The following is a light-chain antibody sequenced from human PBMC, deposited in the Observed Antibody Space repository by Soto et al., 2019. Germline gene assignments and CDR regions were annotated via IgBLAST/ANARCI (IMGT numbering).Light chain of an antibody. CDR1: QSVSSNY. J-gene: IGKJ1*01. CDR2: GAS. CDR3: QQYGSSPGT. V-gene: IGKV3-20*01. Sequence: EIVLTQSPGTLSLSPGERATLSCRASQSVSSNYLAWYQHKPGQAPRLLIYGASSRATGIPDRFSGSGSGTDFTLTISRLEPEDFAGYYCQQYGSSPGTFGQGTKVEI.